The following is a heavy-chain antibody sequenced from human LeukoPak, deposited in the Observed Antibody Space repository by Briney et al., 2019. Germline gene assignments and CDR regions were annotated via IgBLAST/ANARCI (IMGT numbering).Heavy chain of an antibody. CDR2: ISSSSSTI. J-gene: IGHJ4*02. CDR1: GFTFSSYS. CDR3: ARYSGSFH. D-gene: IGHD1-26*01. Sequence: PGGSLRLSCAASGFTFSSYSMNWVRQAPGKGLEWVSYISSSSSTIYHADSVKGRFTISRDNAKNSLYLQMNSLRAEDTAVYYCARYSGSFHWGQGTLVTVSS. V-gene: IGHV3-48*01.